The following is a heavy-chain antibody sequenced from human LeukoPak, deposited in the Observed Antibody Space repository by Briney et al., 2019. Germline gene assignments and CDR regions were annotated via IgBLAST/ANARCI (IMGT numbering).Heavy chain of an antibody. CDR2: ISSSGSTV. J-gene: IGHJ6*02. CDR1: GFTFSSYS. Sequence: PGGSLRLSCAASGFTFSSYSMNWVRQAPGKGLEWVSYISSSGSTVYYADSVKGRFTISRDNAKNSLYLQMNSLRAEDTAVYYCARGQQQLVLHYYYYGMDVWGQGTTVTVSS. CDR3: ARGQQQLVLHYYYYGMDV. V-gene: IGHV3-48*04. D-gene: IGHD6-13*01.